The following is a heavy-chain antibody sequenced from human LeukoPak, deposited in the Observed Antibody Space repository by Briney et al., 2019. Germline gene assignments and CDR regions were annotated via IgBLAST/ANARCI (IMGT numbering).Heavy chain of an antibody. J-gene: IGHJ3*02. Sequence: GASVKVSCKASGGTFSSYAISWVRQAPGQGLEWMGRIIPIFGTANYAQKFQGRVTITTDESTSTAYMELSSLRSEDAAVYYCAREGSSGWYGLGAFDIWGQGTMVTVSS. CDR1: GGTFSSYA. CDR2: IIPIFGTA. D-gene: IGHD6-19*01. CDR3: AREGSSGWYGLGAFDI. V-gene: IGHV1-69*05.